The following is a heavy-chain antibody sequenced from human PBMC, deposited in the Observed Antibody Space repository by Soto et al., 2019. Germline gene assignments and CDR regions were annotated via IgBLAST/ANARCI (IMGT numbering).Heavy chain of an antibody. J-gene: IGHJ6*02. CDR3: ALWGFRDGNNSKYNYSGMDV. D-gene: IGHD1-1*01. Sequence: VQLVQSGAEVKKPGSSVKLSCKASGGTFNRYTISWVRQAPGQGLEWMGGIIPIFGTANYAQKFQGRVAIIADESTSAAYMELRSLRSEDTAVYYCALWGFRDGNNSKYNYSGMDVWGQGTKVTVS. CDR1: GGTFNRYT. V-gene: IGHV1-69*01. CDR2: IIPIFGTA.